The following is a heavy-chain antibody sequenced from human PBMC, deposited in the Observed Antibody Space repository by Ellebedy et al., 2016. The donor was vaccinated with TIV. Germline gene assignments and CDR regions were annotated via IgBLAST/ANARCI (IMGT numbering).Heavy chain of an antibody. J-gene: IGHJ6*02. V-gene: IGHV3-21*01. Sequence: GGSLRLXXAASGFTFSSYSMNWVRQAPGKGLEWVSSISSSSSYIYYADSVKGRFTISRDNAKNSLYLQMNSLRAEDTAVYYCARDPKYCSGGSCYDHYYYGMDVWGQGTTVTVSS. CDR3: ARDPKYCSGGSCYDHYYYGMDV. CDR1: GFTFSSYS. CDR2: ISSSSSYI. D-gene: IGHD2-15*01.